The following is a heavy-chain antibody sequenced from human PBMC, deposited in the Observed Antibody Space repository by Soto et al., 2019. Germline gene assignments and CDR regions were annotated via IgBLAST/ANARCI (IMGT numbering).Heavy chain of an antibody. D-gene: IGHD2-15*01. Sequence: VKVSCKASGYTFTAYYMHWVRQAPGHGLEWMGRINPKNGDTNYVQRFQGRVTMTRDTSISTAYMELSSLTSGDTAVYYCARGVGVAPSYCQRWGKGTLGTVSS. V-gene: IGHV1-2*06. CDR3: ARGVGVAPSYCQR. CDR2: INPKNGDT. J-gene: IGHJ1*01. CDR1: GYTFTAYY.